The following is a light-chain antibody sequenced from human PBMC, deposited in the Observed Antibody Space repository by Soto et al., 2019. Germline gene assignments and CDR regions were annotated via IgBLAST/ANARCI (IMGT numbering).Light chain of an antibody. CDR2: GVT. CDR3: SSYTSSSTLV. Sequence: QSALTQPASVSGSPGQSITISCTGSSSDVGGYYMVSWYQHHPGKAPKLIIYGVTNRPSGVTDRFSGSKSGNTASLTISGLQAEDEAAYYCSSYTSSSTLVFGGGTKLTVL. CDR1: SSDVGGYYM. V-gene: IGLV2-14*01. J-gene: IGLJ2*01.